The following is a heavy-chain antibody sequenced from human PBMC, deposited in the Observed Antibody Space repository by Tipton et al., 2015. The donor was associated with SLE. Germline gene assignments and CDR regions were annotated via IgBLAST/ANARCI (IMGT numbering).Heavy chain of an antibody. J-gene: IGHJ3*02. D-gene: IGHD6-19*01. Sequence: GLVKPSETLSLTCTVSGDSITRYYWNWIRQPPGKGLEWIGYIYYNGHTNYNPSLKSRVTISVDTSKNQFSLKLSSVTAADTAVYYCAREEGQWDAFDIWGQGTMVTVSS. CDR1: GDSITRYY. CDR3: AREEGQWDAFDI. V-gene: IGHV4-59*01. CDR2: IYYNGHT.